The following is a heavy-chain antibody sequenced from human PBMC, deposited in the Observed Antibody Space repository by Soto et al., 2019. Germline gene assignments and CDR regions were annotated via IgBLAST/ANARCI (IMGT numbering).Heavy chain of an antibody. CDR3: ARSVGGSNVNFDY. D-gene: IGHD3-10*01. CDR2: MNPDSGNT. V-gene: IGHV1-8*01. CDR1: GYTFTSYD. J-gene: IGHJ4*02. Sequence: ASVKVSCKASGYTFTSYDINWVRQATGQGREWMGWMNPDSGNTGYVQKFQGRVTMTRNTAISTAYMELSSLRSEDTAVYYCARSVGGSNVNFDYWGQGTLVTVSS.